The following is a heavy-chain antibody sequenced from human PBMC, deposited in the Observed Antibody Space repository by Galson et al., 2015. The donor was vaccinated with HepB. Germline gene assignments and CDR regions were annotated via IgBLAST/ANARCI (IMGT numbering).Heavy chain of an antibody. CDR3: ARDGGYSSGWSFDY. V-gene: IGHV3-48*01. D-gene: IGHD6-19*01. CDR2: ISSSSSTI. CDR1: GFTFSSYS. J-gene: IGHJ4*02. Sequence: LRLSCAASGFTFSSYSMNWVRQAPGKGLEWVSYISSSSSTIYYADSVKGRFTISRDNAKNSLYLQMNSLRAEDTAVYYCARDGGYSSGWSFDYWGQGTLVTVSS.